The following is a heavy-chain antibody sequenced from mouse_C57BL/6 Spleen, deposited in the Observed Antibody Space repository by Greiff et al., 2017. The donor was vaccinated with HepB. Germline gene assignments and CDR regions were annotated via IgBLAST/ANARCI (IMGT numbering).Heavy chain of an antibody. V-gene: IGHV3-6*01. D-gene: IGHD1-1*01. CDR1: GYSITSGYY. Sequence: EVKLQESGPGLVKPSQSLSLTCSVPGYSITSGYYWNWIRQFPGNKLEWMGYISYDGSNNYNPSLKNRISITRDTSKNQFFLKLNSVTTEDTATYYCAREGAYGSFFDYWGQGTTLTVSS. J-gene: IGHJ2*01. CDR3: AREGAYGSFFDY. CDR2: ISYDGSN.